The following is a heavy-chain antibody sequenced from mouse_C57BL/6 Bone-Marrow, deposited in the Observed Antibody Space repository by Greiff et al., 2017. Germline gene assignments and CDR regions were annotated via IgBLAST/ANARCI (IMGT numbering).Heavy chain of an antibody. CDR2: IGPSDSYS. V-gene: IGHV1-50*01. CDR3: ARWGLYYMDY. Sequence: VQLQQPGAELVQPGASVKLSCTASGYTFTRYWMQWVKQRPGQGLEWIGAIGPSDSYSTYNQKFKGKATLTVATSSSTADKQHSSRTSEDSAVYYCARWGLYYMDYWGQGTTLTVSS. CDR1: GYTFTRYW. J-gene: IGHJ2*01.